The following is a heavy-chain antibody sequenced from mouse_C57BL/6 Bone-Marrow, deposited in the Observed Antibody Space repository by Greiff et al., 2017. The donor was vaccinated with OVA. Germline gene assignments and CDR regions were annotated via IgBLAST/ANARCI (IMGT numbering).Heavy chain of an antibody. J-gene: IGHJ1*03. D-gene: IGHD2-9*01. V-gene: IGHV14-4*01. CDR2: IDPENGDT. CDR3: TVSYYGYDEGYFDV. Sequence: VQLQQSGAELVRPGASVKLSCTASGFNIKDDYMHWVKQRPEQGLEWIGWIDPENGDTEYASKFQGKATITADTSSNTAYLQLSSLTSEDTAFYYCTVSYYGYDEGYFDVWGTGTTVTVSS. CDR1: GFNIKDDY.